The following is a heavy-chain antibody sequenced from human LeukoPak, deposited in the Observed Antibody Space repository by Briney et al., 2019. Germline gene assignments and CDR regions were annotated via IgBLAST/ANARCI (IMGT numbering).Heavy chain of an antibody. V-gene: IGHV1-69*01. CDR1: GGTFSSYA. Sequence: ASVKVSCKASGGTFSSYAISWVRQAPGQGLEWMGGIIPIFGTANYAQKFQGRVTITADESTSTAYMELSSLRSEDTAVYYCARDRLDYVGAFDIWGQGTMVTVSS. J-gene: IGHJ3*02. CDR2: IIPIFGTA. D-gene: IGHD3-10*02. CDR3: ARDRLDYVGAFDI.